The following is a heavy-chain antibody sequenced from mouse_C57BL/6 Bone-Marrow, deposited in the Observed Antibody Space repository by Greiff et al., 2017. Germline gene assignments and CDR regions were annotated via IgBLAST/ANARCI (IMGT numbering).Heavy chain of an antibody. CDR2: IRLKSDNYAT. J-gene: IGHJ4*01. CDR3: TELFPGAMDY. D-gene: IGHD1-1*02. V-gene: IGHV6-3*01. CDR1: GFTFSNYW. Sequence: EVKLVESGGGLVQPGGSMKLSCVASGFTFSNYWMNWVRQSPEKGLEWVAQIRLKSDNYATHYAESVKGRFTISRDDSKSSVYLQMNNLRAEDTGIYYCTELFPGAMDYWGQGTSVTVSS.